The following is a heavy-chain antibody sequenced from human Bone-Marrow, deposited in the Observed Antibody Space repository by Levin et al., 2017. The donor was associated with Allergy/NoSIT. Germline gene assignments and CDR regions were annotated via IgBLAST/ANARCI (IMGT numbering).Heavy chain of an antibody. CDR2: IRSSGNKV. CDR3: ARNRHCIGGRCYSV. J-gene: IGHJ4*02. D-gene: IGHD2-15*01. Sequence: GESLKISCAASGFTFSNYALDWVRQAPGKGLEWVSAIRSSGNKVYYADSVKGRFTVSRDNSKNTVYLQMNSLRAEDTAVYYCARNRHCIGGRCYSVWGQGTLVTVSS. V-gene: IGHV3-23*05. CDR1: GFTFSNYA.